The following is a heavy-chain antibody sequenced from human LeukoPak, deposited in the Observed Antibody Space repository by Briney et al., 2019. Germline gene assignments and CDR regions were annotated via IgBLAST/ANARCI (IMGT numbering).Heavy chain of an antibody. D-gene: IGHD3-3*01. V-gene: IGHV1-2*02. Sequence: ASVKVSCKASGYTFTGYYMHWVRQAPGQGLEWMGWINPNSGGTNYAQKFQGRVTMTRDTSTSTVYMELSSLRSEDTAVYYCAQSYDFWSGPFDYWGQGTLVTVSS. CDR3: AQSYDFWSGPFDY. CDR1: GYTFTGYY. J-gene: IGHJ4*02. CDR2: INPNSGGT.